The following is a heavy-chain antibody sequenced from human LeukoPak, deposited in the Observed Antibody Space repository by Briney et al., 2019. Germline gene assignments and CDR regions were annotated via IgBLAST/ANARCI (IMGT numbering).Heavy chain of an antibody. CDR3: ARDRRHYYDSSGYPSDY. CDR1: GGTFSSYA. Sequence: SVKVSCKASGGTFSSYAISWVRQAPGQGLEWMGGIIPIFGTANYAQKFQGRVTITADESTSTAYMELSSLRSEDTAVYYCARDRRHYYDSSGYPSDYWGQGTLVTVSS. D-gene: IGHD3-22*01. J-gene: IGHJ4*02. V-gene: IGHV1-69*01. CDR2: IIPIFGTA.